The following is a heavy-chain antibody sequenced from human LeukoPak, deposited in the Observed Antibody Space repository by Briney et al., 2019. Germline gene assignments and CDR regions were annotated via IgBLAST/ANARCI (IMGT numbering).Heavy chain of an antibody. CDR1: GGTFSTYA. V-gene: IGHV1-69*01. CDR3: ARDRVVGLGIDNAFDI. Sequence: SVKVSCKASGGTFSTYAISWVRQAPGQGLEWMGGIIPVFGTANYAQKFQGRVTITADESTSTAYMELSSLRSEGTAVFYCARDRVVGLGIDNAFDIWGHGTMVTVSS. J-gene: IGHJ3*02. D-gene: IGHD2-15*01. CDR2: IIPVFGTA.